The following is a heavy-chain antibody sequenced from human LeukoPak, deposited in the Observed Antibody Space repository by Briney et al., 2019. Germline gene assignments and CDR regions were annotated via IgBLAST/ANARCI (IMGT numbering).Heavy chain of an antibody. J-gene: IGHJ6*02. D-gene: IGHD2-15*01. CDR3: ARHGRRSCSGGSCDIIDYYYYYGMDV. Sequence: SETLSLTCTVSGGSISSYYWSWIRQPPGKGLEWIGYIYYSGSTNYNPSLKSRVTISVDTSKNQFSLKLSSVTAADTAVYYCARHGRRSCSGGSCDIIDYYYYYGMDVWGQGTTVTVSS. CDR1: GGSISSYY. CDR2: IYYSGST. V-gene: IGHV4-59*08.